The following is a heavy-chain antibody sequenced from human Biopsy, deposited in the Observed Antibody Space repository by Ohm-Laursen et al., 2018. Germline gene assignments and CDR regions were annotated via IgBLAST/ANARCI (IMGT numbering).Heavy chain of an antibody. CDR3: ARDRGGARYGMDV. Sequence: SLRLSCAASGFTFDDYGMHWVRQPPGKGLEWVAGIRRNSAIIDYADSVRGRFTISRDNARRFLFLQMNNLKSEDTAFYYCARDRGGARYGMDVWGRGTTVTVSS. CDR1: GFTFDDYG. V-gene: IGHV3-9*01. D-gene: IGHD1-26*01. CDR2: IRRNSAII. J-gene: IGHJ6*02.